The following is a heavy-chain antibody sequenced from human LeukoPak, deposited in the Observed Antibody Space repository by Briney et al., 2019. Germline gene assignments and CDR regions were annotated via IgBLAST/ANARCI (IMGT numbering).Heavy chain of an antibody. CDR3: AKDYYFDY. J-gene: IGHJ4*02. CDR1: GFTFSSYA. V-gene: IGHV3-30-3*01. Sequence: GGSLRLSCAASGFTFSSYAMHWVRQAPGKGLEWVALISYDGSYKYYADSVKGRFTISRDNSKNTLYLQMNSLRAEDTAIYYCAKDYYFDYWGQGTLVTVSS. CDR2: ISYDGSYK.